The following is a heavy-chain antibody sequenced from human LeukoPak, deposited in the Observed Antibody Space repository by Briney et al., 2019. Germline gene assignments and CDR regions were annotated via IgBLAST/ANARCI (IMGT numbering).Heavy chain of an antibody. V-gene: IGHV3-48*01. CDR3: ARDGGYYDNTGPGYYDY. D-gene: IGHD3-22*01. CDR2: INTISSTI. CDR1: GSTFSSFS. J-gene: IGHJ4*02. Sequence: PGGSLRLSCAASGSTFSSFSVNWVRQAPGKGLEWVSYINTISSTIYYADSVKGRFTISRDNAKNSLYLQMNSLRAEDTAVYYCARDGGYYDNTGPGYYDYWGQGTLVTVSS.